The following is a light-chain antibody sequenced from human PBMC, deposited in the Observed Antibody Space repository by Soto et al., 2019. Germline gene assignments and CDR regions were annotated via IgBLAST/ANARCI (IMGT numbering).Light chain of an antibody. CDR2: AAS. CDR3: QQSYTPIT. J-gene: IGKJ5*01. CDR1: QDISNF. V-gene: IGKV1-39*01. Sequence: DIQMTQSPSSLSASVGDRVTFSCRASQDISNFLNWYQQKPGKAPQLLIYAASRLQSGVPARFSGSGAGTHFTLTISSLQPEDFATYFCQQSYTPITFGQGTRLEIK.